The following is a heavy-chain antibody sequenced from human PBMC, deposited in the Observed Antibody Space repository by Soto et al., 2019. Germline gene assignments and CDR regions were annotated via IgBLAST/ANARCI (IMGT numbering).Heavy chain of an antibody. D-gene: IGHD6-19*01. CDR3: ARGIAVAGTRVAEYFQH. CDR2: ISAYNGNT. V-gene: IGHV1-18*01. Sequence: ASVKVSCKASGYTFTSYGISWVRQAPGQGLEWVGWISAYNGNTNYAQKLQGRVTMTTDTSTSTAYMELRSLRSDDTAVYYCARGIAVAGTRVAEYFQHWGQGTLVTVSS. CDR1: GYTFTSYG. J-gene: IGHJ1*01.